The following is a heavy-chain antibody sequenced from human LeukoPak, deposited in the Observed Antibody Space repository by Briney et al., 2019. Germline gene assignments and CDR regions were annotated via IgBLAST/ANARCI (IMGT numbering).Heavy chain of an antibody. V-gene: IGHV4-39*01. J-gene: IGHJ4*02. CDR1: GGSIRRSYCY. CDR2: VYDSGST. D-gene: IGHD3-10*01. CDR3: ERSPLPYGAGRGYFDY. Sequence: PSETLSLTCTVSGGSIRRSYCYWGWIRQTPGKGLEWIGSVYDSGSTQYSPSLKSRLTVSVDTSKNQFSLNLTSVTATDTAVYYCERSPLPYGAGRGYFDYWGRGTLVTVSS.